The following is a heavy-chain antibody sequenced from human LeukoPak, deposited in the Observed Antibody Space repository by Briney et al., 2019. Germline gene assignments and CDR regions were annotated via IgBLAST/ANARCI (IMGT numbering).Heavy chain of an antibody. CDR2: TYYRSKWYN. CDR3: TKATPGPSYYYGMDL. Sequence: SQTLSLTCAISGDSVSSNSAAWNWLRQSPSRGLEWLGRTYYRSKWYNDYAVSVKSRITINPDTSENQFSLQLNSVSPEDTAVYYCTKATPGPSYYYGMDLWGKGTTVTVSS. J-gene: IGHJ6*04. CDR1: GDSVSSNSAA. V-gene: IGHV6-1*01.